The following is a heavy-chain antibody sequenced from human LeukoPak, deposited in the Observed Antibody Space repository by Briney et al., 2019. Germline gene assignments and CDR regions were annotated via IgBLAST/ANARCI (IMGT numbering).Heavy chain of an antibody. V-gene: IGHV4-39*07. Sequence: PSETLSLTCTVSGGSISSSSYYWGWIRQPPGKGLEWIGSIYYSGSTYYNPSLKSRVTISVDTSKNQFSLKLSSVTAADTAVYYCARGRSGYRAVDYWGQGKLVTVSS. CDR1: GGSISSSSYY. D-gene: IGHD3-3*01. CDR3: ARGRSGYRAVDY. J-gene: IGHJ4*02. CDR2: IYYSGST.